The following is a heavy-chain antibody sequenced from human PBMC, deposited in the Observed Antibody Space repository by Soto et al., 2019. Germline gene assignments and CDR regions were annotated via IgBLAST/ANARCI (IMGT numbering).Heavy chain of an antibody. CDR1: GGTFSSYA. J-gene: IGHJ6*02. CDR3: ARDRCSGGSCYSGYYYYYGMDV. CDR2: IIPIFGTA. D-gene: IGHD2-15*01. Sequence: SVKVSCKASGGTFSSYAISWVRQAPGQGLEWMGGIIPIFGTANYAQKFQGRVTITADESTSTAYMELSSLRSEDTAVYYCARDRCSGGSCYSGYYYYYGMDVWGQGTTVTVSS. V-gene: IGHV1-69*13.